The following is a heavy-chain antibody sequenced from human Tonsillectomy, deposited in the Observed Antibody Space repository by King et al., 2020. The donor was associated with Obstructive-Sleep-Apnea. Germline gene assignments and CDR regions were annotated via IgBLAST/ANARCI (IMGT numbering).Heavy chain of an antibody. CDR3: ARVPDQGPATAATGTAY. CDR2: ISYDGNNK. Sequence: VKLVESGGGVVQPGRSLRLSCAASGFTFNTLPLHWVRQAPGKGLEWVAVISYDGNNKYYADSVKGRFTISRDNSKSTLSLQMNSLRVEDTALYYCARVPDQGPATAATGTAYRGLGTLVTGSS. D-gene: IGHD6-13*01. V-gene: IGHV3-30-3*01. J-gene: IGHJ4*02. CDR1: GFTFNTLP.